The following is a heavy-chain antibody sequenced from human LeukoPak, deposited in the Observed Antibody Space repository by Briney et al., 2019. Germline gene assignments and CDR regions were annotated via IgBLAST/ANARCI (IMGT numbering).Heavy chain of an antibody. CDR3: AKASSSGYYRPLDY. CDR1: RFTFSSYA. J-gene: IGHJ4*02. Sequence: GGSLRLSCAASRFTFSSYAMTWVRQAPGKGLEWVSAISGSGVSTCYADSVKGRFTISRDNSKNTLYLQMNSLRAEDTAIYFCAKASSSGYYRPLDYWGQGTLVTASS. D-gene: IGHD6-19*01. CDR2: ISGSGVST. V-gene: IGHV3-23*01.